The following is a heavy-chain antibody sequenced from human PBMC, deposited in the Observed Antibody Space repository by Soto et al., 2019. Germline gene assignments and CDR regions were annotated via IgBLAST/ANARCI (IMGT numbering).Heavy chain of an antibody. V-gene: IGHV1-8*01. J-gene: IGHJ4*02. Sequence: QVQLVQSGAEVKKPGASVKVSCKTSGYTFTNYNINWVRQATGQGLEWMGWMNPNSGNTGYAQKFQGRVTMTRNTSITTSDRELRRLTSPHTAVCYWATADPYSTPSPSDYWGQGPPVTVSS. CDR2: MNPNSGNT. CDR3: ATADPYSTPSPSDY. CDR1: GYTFTNYN. D-gene: IGHD6-6*01.